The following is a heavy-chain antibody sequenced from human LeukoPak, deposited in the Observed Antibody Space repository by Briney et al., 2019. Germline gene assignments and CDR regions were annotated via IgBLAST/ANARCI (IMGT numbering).Heavy chain of an antibody. CDR2: FHHTAGT. J-gene: IGHJ3*02. Sequence: SETLSPTCTVSADSITGDYWSWIRQSPGKGLEWIGYFHHTAGTRYNPSLQSRVTISIDTSRNHFSLKLNSLSAADTAVYFCARLLDYDSSGDPDTFDIWGQGTMVTVSS. V-gene: IGHV4-59*08. CDR1: ADSITGDY. D-gene: IGHD3-22*01. CDR3: ARLLDYDSSGDPDTFDI.